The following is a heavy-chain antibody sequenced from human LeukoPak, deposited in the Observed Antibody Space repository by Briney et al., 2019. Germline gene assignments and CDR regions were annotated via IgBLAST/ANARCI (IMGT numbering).Heavy chain of an antibody. Sequence: PGGSLRLSCAASGFTFSSYWVHWVRQAPGKGLVWVSRINSDGSSTNYADSVKGRFTISRDNAKNTLYLQMNSLRAEDTAVYYCAIMYSGVRGDFDYWGQGTLVTVSS. J-gene: IGHJ4*02. CDR3: AIMYSGVRGDFDY. CDR1: GFTFSSYW. D-gene: IGHD1-26*01. CDR2: INSDGSST. V-gene: IGHV3-74*01.